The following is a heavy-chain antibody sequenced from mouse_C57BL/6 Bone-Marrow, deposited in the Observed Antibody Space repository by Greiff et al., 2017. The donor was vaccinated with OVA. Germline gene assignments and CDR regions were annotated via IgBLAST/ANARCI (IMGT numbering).Heavy chain of an antibody. CDR3: ARDYGVDY. J-gene: IGHJ2*01. Sequence: EVKLEESGGGLVKPGGSLKLSCAASGFTFSDYGMHWVRQAPEKGLEWVAYISSGSSTIYYADTVKGRFTISRDNAKNTLFLQMTSLRSEDTAMYYCARDYGVDYWGQGTTLTVSS. CDR1: GFTFSDYG. V-gene: IGHV5-17*01. D-gene: IGHD2-4*01. CDR2: ISSGSSTI.